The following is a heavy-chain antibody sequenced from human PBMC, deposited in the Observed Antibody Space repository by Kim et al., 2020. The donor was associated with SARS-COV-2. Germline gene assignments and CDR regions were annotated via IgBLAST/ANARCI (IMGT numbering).Heavy chain of an antibody. V-gene: IGHV7-4-1*02. CDR3: ASARELPWFGELNPIAILGPYGMDV. D-gene: IGHD3-10*01. CDR2: INTNTGNP. J-gene: IGHJ6*02. Sequence: ASVKVSCKASGYTFTSYAMNWVRQAPGQGLEWMGWINTNTGNPTYAQGFTGRFVFSLDTSVSTAYLQISSLKAEDTAVYYCASARELPWFGELNPIAILGPYGMDVWGQGTTVTVSS. CDR1: GYTFTSYA.